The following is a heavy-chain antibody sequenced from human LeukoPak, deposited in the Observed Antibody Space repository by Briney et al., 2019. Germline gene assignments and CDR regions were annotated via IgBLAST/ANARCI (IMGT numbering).Heavy chain of an antibody. J-gene: IGHJ6*03. CDR1: GFTFSSYS. D-gene: IGHD5-12*01. Sequence: GGSLRLSCAASGFTFSSYSMNWVRQAPGKGLEWVSSISSSSSYIHYADSVKGRFTISGDNAKNSLYLQMKSLRAEDTAVYYCAKGGGYEAQYYYYYLDVWGKGTTVTISS. CDR2: ISSSSSYI. V-gene: IGHV3-21*01. CDR3: AKGGGYEAQYYYYYLDV.